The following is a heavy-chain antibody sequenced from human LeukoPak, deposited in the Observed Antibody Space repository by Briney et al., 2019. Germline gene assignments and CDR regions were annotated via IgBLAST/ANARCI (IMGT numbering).Heavy chain of an antibody. CDR1: GYSISSGYY. D-gene: IGHD6-6*01. Sequence: SETLSLTCAVSGYSISSGYYWGWIRQPPGKGLEWIGSIYHSGSTYYNPSLKSRVTISVDTSKNQFSLKLSSVTAADTAVYYCARPGEYSSSSEGWFDSWGQGTLVTVSS. CDR3: ARPGEYSSSSEGWFDS. J-gene: IGHJ5*01. V-gene: IGHV4-38-2*01. CDR2: IYHSGST.